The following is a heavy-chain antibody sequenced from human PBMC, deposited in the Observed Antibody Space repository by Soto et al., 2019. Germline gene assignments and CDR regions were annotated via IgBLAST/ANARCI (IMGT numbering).Heavy chain of an antibody. CDR2: IYPGDSDT. D-gene: IGHD3-22*01. V-gene: IGHV5-51*01. Sequence: PGESLKISCKGSGYSFTSYWIGWVRQMPGKGLEWMGIIYPGDSDTRYSPSFQGQVTISADKSISTAYLQWSSLKASDTAMYYYARHIHYDSSGYSYGMDVWGQGTTVTVSS. J-gene: IGHJ6*02. CDR3: ARHIHYDSSGYSYGMDV. CDR1: GYSFTSYW.